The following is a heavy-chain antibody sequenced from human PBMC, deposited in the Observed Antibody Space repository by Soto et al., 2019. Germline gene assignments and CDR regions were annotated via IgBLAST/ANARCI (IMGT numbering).Heavy chain of an antibody. J-gene: IGHJ4*02. Sequence: EVQLVESGGGLVKPGGSLRLSCAASGFTFSSYSMNWVRQAPGKGLEWVSSISSSSSYIYYADSVKGRFTISRDNAKNSLYLQMNSLRAEDTAVYYCARGVDNWNHVFFDYWGQGTLVTVSS. CDR3: ARGVDNWNHVFFDY. D-gene: IGHD1-20*01. CDR1: GFTFSSYS. V-gene: IGHV3-21*01. CDR2: ISSSSSYI.